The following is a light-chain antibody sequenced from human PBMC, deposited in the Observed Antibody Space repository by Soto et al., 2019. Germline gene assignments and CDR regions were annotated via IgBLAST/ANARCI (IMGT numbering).Light chain of an antibody. CDR1: SSDVGGYNY. CDR2: DVS. V-gene: IGLV2-14*01. J-gene: IGLJ2*01. CDR3: SSYTSSSSEV. Sequence: QSVLTQPASVSGSPGQSITISCTGTSSDVGGYNYVSWYQQHPGKAPKLMIYDVSDRPSGVSNRFSGSKSGNTASLTISGLQAEDEADYYWSSYTSSSSEVFGGGTKLTVL.